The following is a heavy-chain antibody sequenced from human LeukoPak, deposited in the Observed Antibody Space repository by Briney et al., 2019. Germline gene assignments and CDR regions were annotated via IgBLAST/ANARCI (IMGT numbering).Heavy chain of an antibody. D-gene: IGHD3-22*01. Sequence: GGSLRLSCAASGFTFSSYAMSWVRQAPGKGLEWVSAISGSGGSTYYADSVKGRFTISRDNSKNTLYLQMNSLRAEDTAVYYCAKDPRTYYYDSSGYYGVPPDYWGQGTLVTVSS. J-gene: IGHJ4*02. CDR3: AKDPRTYYYDSSGYYGVPPDY. CDR1: GFTFSSYA. V-gene: IGHV3-23*01. CDR2: ISGSGGST.